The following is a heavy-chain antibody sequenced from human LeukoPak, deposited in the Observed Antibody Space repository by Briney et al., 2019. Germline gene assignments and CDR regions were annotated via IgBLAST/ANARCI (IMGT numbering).Heavy chain of an antibody. CDR2: IYTSGTT. Sequence: SETLSLTCTVSGGSISSDNYYWTWIRQPAGKGLEWIGHIYTSGTTNYNPSLKSRVTILLYTSKNQFSLNLNSVTAADTAIYYCARMFEYWGQGTLVTVSS. J-gene: IGHJ4*02. CDR3: ARMFEY. V-gene: IGHV4-61*09. CDR1: GGSISSDNYY.